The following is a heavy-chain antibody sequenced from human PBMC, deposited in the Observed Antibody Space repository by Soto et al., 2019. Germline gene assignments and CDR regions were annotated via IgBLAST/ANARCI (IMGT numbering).Heavy chain of an antibody. CDR3: ARDGLRYFDWLSLYPEGYYFDY. CDR1: GYTFTSYG. CDR2: ISAYNGNT. D-gene: IGHD3-9*01. V-gene: IGHV1-18*01. J-gene: IGHJ4*02. Sequence: QVQLVQSGAEVKKPGASVKVSCKASGYTFTSYGISWVRQAPGQGLEWMGWISAYNGNTNYAQKLQGRVTMTTDTSTSTAYMELRSLRSDDTAVYYCARDGLRYFDWLSLYPEGYYFDYWGQGTLVTVSS.